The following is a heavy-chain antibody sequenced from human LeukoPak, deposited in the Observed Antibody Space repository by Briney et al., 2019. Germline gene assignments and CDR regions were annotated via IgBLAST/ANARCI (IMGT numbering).Heavy chain of an antibody. CDR3: AREVPSPGESYLHAFDI. Sequence: ASVKVSCKASGYTFTSYYMHWVRQAPGQGLEWMGIINPSGGSTSYAQKFQGRVTMTRDPSTSTVYMELSSLRSEDTAVYYCAREVPSPGESYLHAFDIWGQGTMVTVSS. V-gene: IGHV1-46*03. D-gene: IGHD1-26*01. CDR2: INPSGGST. J-gene: IGHJ3*02. CDR1: GYTFTSYY.